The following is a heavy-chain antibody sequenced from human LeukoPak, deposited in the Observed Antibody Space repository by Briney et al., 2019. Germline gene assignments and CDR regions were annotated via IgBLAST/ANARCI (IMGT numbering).Heavy chain of an antibody. CDR2: INPTGGTT. CDR1: GYTFTTYY. V-gene: IGHV1-46*01. D-gene: IGHD3-16*02. J-gene: IGHJ5*02. CDR3: ARDALSYDYSWGSYRHLGIDP. Sequence: ASXKVSCKASGYTFTTYYMHWVRQAPGQGIEWMAIINPTGGTTDYAQKFHGRITVTSDTSTSTVYMELTTLTSEDTAVYYCARDALSYDYSWGSYRHLGIDPWGQGTLVTVSS.